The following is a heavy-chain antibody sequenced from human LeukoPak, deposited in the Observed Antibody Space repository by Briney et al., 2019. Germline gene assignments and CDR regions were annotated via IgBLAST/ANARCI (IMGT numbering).Heavy chain of an antibody. CDR1: GGSISSGGYY. CDR2: IYYSGST. D-gene: IGHD6-13*01. CDR3: ARFGSSTWYKGAFDI. Sequence: SETLSLTCTVSGGSISSGGYYWSWIRQHPGKGLEWIGYIYYSGSTYYNPSLKSRVTISVDTSKNQFSLNLTSVTAADTAVYYCARFGSSTWYKGAFDIWGQGAMVTVAS. J-gene: IGHJ3*02. V-gene: IGHV4-31*03.